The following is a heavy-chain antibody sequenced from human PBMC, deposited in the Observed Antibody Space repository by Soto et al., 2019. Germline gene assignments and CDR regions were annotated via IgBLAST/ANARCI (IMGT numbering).Heavy chain of an antibody. V-gene: IGHV1-3*01. Sequence: EASVKVSCKASGYTFTSYTIHWVRQAPGQRLEWMGWINAGNGNTKYSQKFQGRVTITRDTSASTAYMELSSLRSEDTAVYYCARVPGYSIGDLWGRGTLVTVSS. D-gene: IGHD2-21*01. CDR3: ARVPGYSIGDL. J-gene: IGHJ2*01. CDR2: INAGNGNT. CDR1: GYTFTSYT.